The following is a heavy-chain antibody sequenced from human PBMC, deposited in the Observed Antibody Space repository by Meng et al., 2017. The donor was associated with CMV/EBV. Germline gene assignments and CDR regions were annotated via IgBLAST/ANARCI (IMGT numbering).Heavy chain of an antibody. CDR1: SA. J-gene: IGHJ5*02. D-gene: IGHD3-3*01. CDR3: ARDKDYDFWSGYYTNRGVS. CDR2: INGGGGDT. V-gene: IGHV3-23*01. Sequence: SAMSWVRPAPGKGLEWVSGINGGGGDTYYADSVKGRFSIPRDNSRNTLYLQMKSLRAEDTAVYYCARDKDYDFWSGYYTNRGVSWGQGALVTVSS.